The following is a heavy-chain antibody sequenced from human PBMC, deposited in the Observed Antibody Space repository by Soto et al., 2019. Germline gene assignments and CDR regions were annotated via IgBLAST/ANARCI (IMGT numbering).Heavy chain of an antibody. CDR1: GGSFSGYY. J-gene: IGHJ3*02. Sequence: QVQLQQWGAGLLKPSETLSLTCAVYGGSFSGYYWSWIRQPPGKGLEWIGEINHSGSTNYNPSLRRRVTIAVDTSKNQFSLKLSSVTAADTAVYYCARASGRIVVVPAAMPFDIWGQGTMVTVSS. D-gene: IGHD2-2*01. CDR3: ARASGRIVVVPAAMPFDI. V-gene: IGHV4-34*01. CDR2: INHSGST.